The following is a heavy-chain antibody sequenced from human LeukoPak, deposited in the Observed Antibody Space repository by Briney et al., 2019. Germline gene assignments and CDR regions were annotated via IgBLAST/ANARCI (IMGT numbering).Heavy chain of an antibody. D-gene: IGHD3-10*01. J-gene: IGHJ6*03. Sequence: PGGSLRLSCAASGGTVSSNYMSWVRQAPGKGLEWVAGIYSGGSTYYADSVKGRFTISRDNSQSPMYLHMNSLRAEDTAVYYCARVGYGSGSYYNGWAGSGHYYYYMDVWGKGTTVTVSS. CDR1: GGTVSSNY. CDR2: IYSGGST. V-gene: IGHV3-53*01. CDR3: ARVGYGSGSYYNGWAGSGHYYYYMDV.